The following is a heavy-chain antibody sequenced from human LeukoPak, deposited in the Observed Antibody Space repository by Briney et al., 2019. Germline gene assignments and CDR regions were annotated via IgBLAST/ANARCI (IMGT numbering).Heavy chain of an antibody. CDR1: GGSISSYY. CDR3: ARKGYTIGSFDY. V-gene: IGHV4-4*07. Sequence: NPSETLSLTCTVSGGSISSYYCSWIRQPAGKGLEWIGRIYTSGSTNYNPSLKSRVTMSVDTSKNQFSLKLSSVTAADTAVYYCARKGYTIGSFDYWGQGTLVTVSS. D-gene: IGHD5-18*01. CDR2: IYTSGST. J-gene: IGHJ4*02.